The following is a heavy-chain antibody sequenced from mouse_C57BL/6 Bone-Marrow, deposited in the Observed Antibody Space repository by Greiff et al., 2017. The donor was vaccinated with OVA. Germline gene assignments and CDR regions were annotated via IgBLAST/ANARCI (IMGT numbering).Heavy chain of an antibody. Sequence: VQLQQSGAVLVRPGSSVKLSCKASGYTFTSYWMDWVKQRPGQGLEWIGNIYPSDSETHYNQKFKDKATLTVDKSSSTAYMLLSSLTSEDSAVYYCARRARLLDCFDYWGQGTTLTVSA. D-gene: IGHD3-1*01. CDR3: ARRARLLDCFDY. J-gene: IGHJ2*01. CDR2: IYPSDSET. CDR1: GYTFTSYW. V-gene: IGHV1-61*01.